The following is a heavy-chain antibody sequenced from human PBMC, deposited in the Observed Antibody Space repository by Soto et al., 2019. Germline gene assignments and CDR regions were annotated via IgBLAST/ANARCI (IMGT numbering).Heavy chain of an antibody. J-gene: IGHJ6*02. CDR3: ASAVDTAMALPRFEYYYGMDV. CDR1: GYTFTSYA. V-gene: IGHV1-3*01. Sequence: ASVKVSCKASGYTFTSYAMHWVRQAPGQRLEWMGWINASNGNTKYSQKFQGRVTITRDTSASTAYMELSSLRSEDTAVYYCASAVDTAMALPRFEYYYGMDVWGQGTTVTVSS. D-gene: IGHD5-18*01. CDR2: INASNGNT.